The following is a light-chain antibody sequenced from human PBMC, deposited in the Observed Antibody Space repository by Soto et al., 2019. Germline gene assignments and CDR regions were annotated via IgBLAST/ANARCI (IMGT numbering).Light chain of an antibody. CDR1: SSDVGGYNY. J-gene: IGLJ3*02. V-gene: IGLV2-14*03. CDR3: FSYTANDNWV. Sequence: QSVLAQPASVSGSPGQSTIISCTGTSSDVGGYNYVSWYQQHPGKAPKIIISAVRQRPSGVPDRFSGSKSGNTASLTISGLQADDEADYFCFSYTANDNWVFGGGTKLTVL. CDR2: AVR.